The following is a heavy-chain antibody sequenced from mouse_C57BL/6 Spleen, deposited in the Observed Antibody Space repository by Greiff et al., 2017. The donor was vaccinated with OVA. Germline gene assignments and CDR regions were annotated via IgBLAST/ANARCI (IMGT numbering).Heavy chain of an antibody. Sequence: EVKLVESGGGLVKPGGSLKLSCAASGFTFSSYAMSWVRQTPEKRLEWVATISDGGSYTYYPDNVKGRFTISRDNAKNNLYLQMSHLKSEDTAMYYCARESTMITYFDYWGQGTTLTVSS. CDR2: ISDGGSYT. D-gene: IGHD2-4*01. CDR3: ARESTMITYFDY. CDR1: GFTFSSYA. V-gene: IGHV5-4*03. J-gene: IGHJ2*01.